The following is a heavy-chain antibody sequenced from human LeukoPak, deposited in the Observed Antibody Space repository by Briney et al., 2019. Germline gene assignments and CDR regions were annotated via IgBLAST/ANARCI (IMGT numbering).Heavy chain of an antibody. V-gene: IGHV3-21*01. J-gene: IGHJ3*02. Sequence: GGSQRLSCAASGFTFSSNSMNWVRQAPGKGLEWVSSISSSSYIYYADSVKGRFTISRDNAKNSLYLQMNSLRAEDTAVYYCARVPNGGDAFDIWGQGTMVTVSS. CDR2: ISSSSYI. D-gene: IGHD3-10*01. CDR1: GFTFSSNS. CDR3: ARVPNGGDAFDI.